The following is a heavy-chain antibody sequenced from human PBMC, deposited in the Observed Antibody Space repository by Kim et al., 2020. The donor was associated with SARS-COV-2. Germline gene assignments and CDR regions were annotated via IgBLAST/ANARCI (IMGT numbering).Heavy chain of an antibody. Sequence: SETLSLTCTVSHYSISSGYYWGWVRQPPGKGLEWIGDIFHNGSTSYNPSLKSRVAISVDTSKNQFSLKLNSVTAADTAVYFCARDRDYIWGIYRRGGMDVWGQGTTVIVSS. J-gene: IGHJ6*02. V-gene: IGHV4-38-2*02. D-gene: IGHD3-16*02. CDR3: ARDRDYIWGIYRRGGMDV. CDR1: HYSISSGYY. CDR2: IFHNGST.